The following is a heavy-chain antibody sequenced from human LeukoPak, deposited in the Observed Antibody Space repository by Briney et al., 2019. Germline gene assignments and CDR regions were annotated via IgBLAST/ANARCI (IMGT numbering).Heavy chain of an antibody. J-gene: IGHJ4*02. Sequence: GGSLRLSCTASGFTFSNYAMSWVRQAPGKGLEWVSSISSSSSYIYYADSVKGRFTISRDNAKNSLYLQMNSLRAEDTAVYYCARERGSVAGTLDTDYWGQGTLVTVSS. CDR2: ISSSSSYI. CDR1: GFTFSNYA. CDR3: ARERGSVAGTLDTDY. D-gene: IGHD6-19*01. V-gene: IGHV3-21*01.